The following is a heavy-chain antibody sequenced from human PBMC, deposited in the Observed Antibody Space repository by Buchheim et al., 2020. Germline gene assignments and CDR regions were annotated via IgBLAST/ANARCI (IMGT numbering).Heavy chain of an antibody. J-gene: IGHJ4*02. V-gene: IGHV1-8*01. CDR3: ARSPSWPNHYGDYYLDY. D-gene: IGHD4-17*01. CDR2: MNPNSGNT. Sequence: QVQLVQSGAAVKKPGASVKVSCKASGYTFSSYDINWVRQATGQGLEWMGWMNPNSGNTGYAQKFQGRVTMTRNTSVSTAYMELSSLRSEDTALYYCARSPSWPNHYGDYYLDYWGQGTL. CDR1: GYTFSSYD.